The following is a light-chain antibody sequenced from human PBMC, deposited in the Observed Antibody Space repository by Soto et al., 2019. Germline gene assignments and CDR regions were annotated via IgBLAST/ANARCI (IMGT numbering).Light chain of an antibody. J-gene: IGKJ1*01. CDR3: QQTYTFPWT. Sequence: DIRMTQSPSSLSASVGDTVTITCRASQGISDYLSWFQHKPGEAPKLLIYTASSLQGGVPLRFSGAGSRTDFLLTISGLQPEDSATYYCQQTYTFPWTFDHGTRVDIK. CDR1: QGISDY. V-gene: IGKV1-39*01. CDR2: TAS.